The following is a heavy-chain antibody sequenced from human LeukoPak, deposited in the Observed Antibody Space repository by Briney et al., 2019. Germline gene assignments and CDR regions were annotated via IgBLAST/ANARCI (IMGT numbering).Heavy chain of an antibody. D-gene: IGHD6-19*01. CDR3: ARSSGWYRGFDY. CDR1: GGSISSYY. Sequence: SETLSLTCTVSGGSISSYYWSWIRQPPGKGLEWIGYIYYSGSTNYNPSLKSRVTISVDTSKNQFSLKLSSVTAADTAVYYCARSSGWYRGFDYWGQGTLVTVSS. CDR2: IYYSGST. J-gene: IGHJ4*02. V-gene: IGHV4-59*01.